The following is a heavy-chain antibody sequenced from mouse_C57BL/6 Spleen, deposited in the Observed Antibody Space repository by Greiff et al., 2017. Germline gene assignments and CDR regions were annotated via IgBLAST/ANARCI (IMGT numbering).Heavy chain of an antibody. CDR1: GYTFTSYW. V-gene: IGHV1-52*01. Sequence: QVQLQQPGAELVRPGSSVKLSCKASGYTFTSYWMHWVKQRPIQGLEWIGNIDPSDSETHYNQKFKDKATLTVDKSSSTAYMQLSSLTSEDSAIYYCARLRREEGFAYWGQGTLVTVSA. CDR3: ARLRREEGFAY. J-gene: IGHJ3*01. CDR2: IDPSDSET. D-gene: IGHD2-12*01.